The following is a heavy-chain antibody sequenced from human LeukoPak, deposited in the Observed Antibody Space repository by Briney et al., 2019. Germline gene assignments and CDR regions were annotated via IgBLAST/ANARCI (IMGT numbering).Heavy chain of an antibody. D-gene: IGHD1-26*01. J-gene: IGHJ4*02. V-gene: IGHV3-9*01. CDR3: AKDFLPWGVNYYFDY. Sequence: PGRSLRLSCAASGFTFDDYAMHWVRQAPGKGLEWVSGISWNSGSIGYADSVKGRFTISRDNAKNSLYLQMNSLRAEDTALYYCAKDFLPWGVNYYFDYWGQGTLVTVSS. CDR2: ISWNSGSI. CDR1: GFTFDDYA.